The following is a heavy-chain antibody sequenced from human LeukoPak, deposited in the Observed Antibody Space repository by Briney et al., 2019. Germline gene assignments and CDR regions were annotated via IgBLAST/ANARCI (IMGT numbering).Heavy chain of an antibody. J-gene: IGHJ5*02. Sequence: ASVKVSCKASGYTFTKYYIHWVRQAPGQGLEWVGIINPNGGSTSCAQKFQGRATVTRDTSTSTVYMELSSLRSEDTAMYYCARVHDYGDPGSSWFDPWGQGTLVIVSS. D-gene: IGHD4-17*01. CDR1: GYTFTKYY. CDR2: INPNGGST. V-gene: IGHV1-46*01. CDR3: ARVHDYGDPGSSWFDP.